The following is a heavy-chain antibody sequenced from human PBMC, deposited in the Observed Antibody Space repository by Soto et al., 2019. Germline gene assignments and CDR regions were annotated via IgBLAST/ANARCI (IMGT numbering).Heavy chain of an antibody. Sequence: GGSLRLSCAASGFTFSTYAMHWVRQAPGKGLEWVAVMSYDGTKKYYADSVKGRFTISRDNSKNTLYLQMNSLRGDDTAVYFCATGQTSSWYYFGYWGQGNLVTVSS. J-gene: IGHJ4*02. V-gene: IGHV3-30-3*01. D-gene: IGHD6-13*01. CDR2: MSYDGTKK. CDR1: GFTFSTYA. CDR3: ATGQTSSWYYFGY.